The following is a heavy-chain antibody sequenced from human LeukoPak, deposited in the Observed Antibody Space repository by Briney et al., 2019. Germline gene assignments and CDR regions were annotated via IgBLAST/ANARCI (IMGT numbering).Heavy chain of an antibody. D-gene: IGHD4-11*01. Sequence: GGSLRLSCAASGFTFSDYYMSWIRQAPGKGLEWVSYISSSSSYTNYADSVKGRFTISRDNAKNSLYLQMNSLRAEDTALYYCARASNTVTGTPTLAIDHWGQGTLVSVSS. J-gene: IGHJ4*02. CDR1: GFTFSDYY. V-gene: IGHV3-11*05. CDR2: ISSSSSYT. CDR3: ARASNTVTGTPTLAIDH.